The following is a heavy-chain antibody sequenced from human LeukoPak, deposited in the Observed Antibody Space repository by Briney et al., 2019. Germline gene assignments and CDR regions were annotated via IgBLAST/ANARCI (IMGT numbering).Heavy chain of an antibody. CDR3: ARQATYYDFWSGYDHYYGMDV. D-gene: IGHD3-3*01. CDR1: GFTFSSYD. Sequence: TGGSLRLSCAASGFTFSSYDMHWVHQATGKGLEWVSAIGTAGDAYYPGSVKGRFTISRENAKNSLYLQMNSLRAGDTAVYYCARQATYYDFWSGYDHYYGMDVWGQGTTVTVSS. CDR2: IGTAGDA. V-gene: IGHV3-13*01. J-gene: IGHJ6*02.